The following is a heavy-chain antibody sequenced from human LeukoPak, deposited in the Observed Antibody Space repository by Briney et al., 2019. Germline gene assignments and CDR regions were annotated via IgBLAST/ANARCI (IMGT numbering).Heavy chain of an antibody. V-gene: IGHV6-1*01. Sequence: SQTLSLTCAICGDSVSSNSVAWNWIRQSPSRGLEWLGRTFYRSKWYNDYAVSVKSRITINPDTSKNQFSLQLNSVTPEDTAVYYCARGAAVAGRMDVWGQGTTVTVSS. CDR2: TFYRSKWYN. D-gene: IGHD6-19*01. CDR1: GDSVSSNSVA. J-gene: IGHJ6*02. CDR3: ARGAAVAGRMDV.